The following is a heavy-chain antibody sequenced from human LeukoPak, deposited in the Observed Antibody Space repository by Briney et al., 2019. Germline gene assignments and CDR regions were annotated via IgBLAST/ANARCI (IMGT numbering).Heavy chain of an antibody. CDR3: AKDVGRTPNACDI. Sequence: GGSLRLSCAASGFKFDDYAMHWVRQAPGKGLEWVSHISGDGSSTYYADSMKGRFTISRDNSKNSLFLQRNSLRTEDTALYYCAKDVGRTPNACDIWGQGTMVTVSS. D-gene: IGHD1-1*01. CDR1: GFKFDDYA. V-gene: IGHV3-43*02. CDR2: ISGDGSST. J-gene: IGHJ3*02.